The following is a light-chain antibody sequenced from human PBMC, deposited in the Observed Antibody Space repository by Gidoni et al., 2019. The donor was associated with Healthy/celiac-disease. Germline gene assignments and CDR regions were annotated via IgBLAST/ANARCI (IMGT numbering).Light chain of an antibody. CDR3: QQYYSFPS. Sequence: VIWMTHSPSLLSASTGDRITTSCRMNQSSSSYLAWYQQTPGKAPELLIYAASILQSGVPSRFSSGGSRTDFTLTISCLQSEDFTTYYCQQYYSFPSFGQGTQLEIK. CDR1: QSSSSY. V-gene: IGKV1D-8*01. CDR2: AAS. J-gene: IGKJ5*01.